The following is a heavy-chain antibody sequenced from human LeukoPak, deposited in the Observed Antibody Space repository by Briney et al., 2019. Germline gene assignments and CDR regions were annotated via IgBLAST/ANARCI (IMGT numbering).Heavy chain of an antibody. CDR2: IIPIFGTA. CDR3: ARSSSPLSSGRSSSWFVYDY. CDR1: GGTFSSYA. D-gene: IGHD6-13*01. V-gene: IGHV1-69*13. Sequence: SVKVSCKASGGTFSSYAISWVRQAPGQGLEWMGGIIPIFGTANYAQKFQGRVTITADESTSTAYMELSSLRSEDTAVYYCARSSSPLSSGRSSSWFVYDYWGQGTLVTVSS. J-gene: IGHJ4*02.